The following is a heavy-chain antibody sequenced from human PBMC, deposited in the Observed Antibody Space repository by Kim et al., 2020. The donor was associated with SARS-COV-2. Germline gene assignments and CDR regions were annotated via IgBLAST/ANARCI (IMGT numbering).Heavy chain of an antibody. CDR2: VSGSGGST. J-gene: IGHJ4*02. Sequence: GGSLRLSCEASGFTFSSFAMNWVRQAPGKGLEWVSTVSGSGGSTYYADSVKGRFTISRDNSKNTVYLQMNSLSAEDTAVYYCAKGLNYYDCSRYDYWGQGTLVSVSS. CDR1: GFTFSSFA. V-gene: IGHV3-23*01. CDR3: AKGLNYYDCSRYDY. D-gene: IGHD3-22*01.